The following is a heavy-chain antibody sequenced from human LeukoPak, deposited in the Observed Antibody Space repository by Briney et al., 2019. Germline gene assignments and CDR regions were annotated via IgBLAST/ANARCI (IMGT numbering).Heavy chain of an antibody. CDR3: AKDPDSSLYYFDY. V-gene: IGHV3-NL1*01. CDR1: GLTFSNHG. CDR2: IDGSGSVT. D-gene: IGHD6-13*01. J-gene: IGHJ4*02. Sequence: GGSLRLSCAASGLTFSNHGIHWVRQSPEKGLEWVSGIDGSGSVTYYADSVKGRFTISRDNPKNTLYLQMNSLRAEDTAVYYCAKDPDSSLYYFDYWGQGTLVTVSS.